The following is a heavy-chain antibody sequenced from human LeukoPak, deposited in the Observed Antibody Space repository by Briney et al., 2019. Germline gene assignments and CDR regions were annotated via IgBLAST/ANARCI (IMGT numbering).Heavy chain of an antibody. CDR1: GSTFSNYN. CDR3: ARQWFGDWGYYFDY. CDR2: IDTSSSTI. Sequence: GGSLRLSCAASGSTFSNYNMNWVRQAPGKGLEWVSDIDTSSSTIYYADSVKGRFTISGDNAKNSLYLQMNSLRAEDTAIYYCARQWFGDWGYYFDYWGQGTLVTVSS. D-gene: IGHD3-10*01. J-gene: IGHJ4*02. V-gene: IGHV3-48*01.